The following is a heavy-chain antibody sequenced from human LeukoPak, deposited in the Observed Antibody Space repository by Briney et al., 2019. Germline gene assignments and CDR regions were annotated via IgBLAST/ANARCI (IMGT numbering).Heavy chain of an antibody. D-gene: IGHD3-22*01. Sequence: AASVKVSCKASGGTFSSYAISWVRQAPGQGLEWMGGIIPIFGTANYAQKFQGRVTITADESTSTAYMELSSLRFEDTAVYYCARVNLGSSGYYLYYFDYWGQGTLVTVSS. V-gene: IGHV1-69*13. J-gene: IGHJ4*02. CDR2: IIPIFGTA. CDR1: GGTFSSYA. CDR3: ARVNLGSSGYYLYYFDY.